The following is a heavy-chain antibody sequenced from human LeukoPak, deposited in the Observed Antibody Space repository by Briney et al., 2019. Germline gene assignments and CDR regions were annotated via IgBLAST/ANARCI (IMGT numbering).Heavy chain of an antibody. CDR1: GFTFSSFR. V-gene: IGHV3-48*01. Sequence: GGSLRLSCAASGFTFSSFRITWVRKAPGKGLEGVSYIISISSTIYYADSVKGRFTISRDNAKNSLYLQMNSLRAEDTAVYYCARSSRELGGYAPWELMPPFDYWGQGTLVTVSS. CDR2: IISISSTI. J-gene: IGHJ4*02. D-gene: IGHD1-7*01. CDR3: ARSSRELGGYAPWELMPPFDY.